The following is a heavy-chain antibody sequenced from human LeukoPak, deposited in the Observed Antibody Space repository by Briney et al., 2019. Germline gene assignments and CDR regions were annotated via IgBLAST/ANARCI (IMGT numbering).Heavy chain of an antibody. Sequence: PSETLSLTCTVSGYSISSGYYWGWIRQPPGKGLEWIGSIYHSGSTYYNPSLKSRVTISVDTSKNQFSLKLSSVTAADTAVYYCARSLRKGYYMDVWGKGPRSPSP. V-gene: IGHV4-38-2*02. J-gene: IGHJ6*03. D-gene: IGHD3-16*01. CDR2: IYHSGST. CDR3: ARSLRKGYYMDV. CDR1: GYSISSGYY.